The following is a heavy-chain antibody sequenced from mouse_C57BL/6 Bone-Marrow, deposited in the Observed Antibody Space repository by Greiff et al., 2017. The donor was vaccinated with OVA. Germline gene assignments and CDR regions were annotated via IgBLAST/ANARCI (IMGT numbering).Heavy chain of an antibody. CDR3: ARDYGLWYFDV. V-gene: IGHV1-64*01. D-gene: IGHD1-2*01. J-gene: IGHJ1*03. Sequence: QVQLQQPGAELVKPGASVKLSCKASGYTFTSYWMHWVKQRPGQGLEWIGMIHPNSGSTNYNEKFKSKATLTVDKSSSTAYMQLSSLTSEDSAVYDCARDYGLWYFDVWGTGTTVTVSS. CDR1: GYTFTSYW. CDR2: IHPNSGST.